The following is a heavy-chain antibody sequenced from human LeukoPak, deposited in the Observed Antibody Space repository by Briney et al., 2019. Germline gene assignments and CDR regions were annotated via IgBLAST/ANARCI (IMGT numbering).Heavy chain of an antibody. CDR1: GGSISSGSYY. V-gene: IGHV4-61*02. CDR2: IYTSGST. J-gene: IGHJ4*02. CDR3: ARDPDVGYCSGGSCYYFDY. Sequence: SETLSLTCTVSGGSISSGSYYWSWIRQPAGKGLEWIGRIYTSGSTNYNPSLKSRVTMSVDTSKNQFSLKLSSVTAADTAVYYCARDPDVGYCSGGSCYYFDYWAREPWSPSPQ. D-gene: IGHD2-15*01.